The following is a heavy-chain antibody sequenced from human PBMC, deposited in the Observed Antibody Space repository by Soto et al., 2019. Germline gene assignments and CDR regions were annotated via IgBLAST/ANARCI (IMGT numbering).Heavy chain of an antibody. CDR1: GFTFSSYG. J-gene: IGHJ4*02. CDR2: ISYDGSNK. CDR3: AKDNPKYSSSWYFDY. Sequence: PGGSLRLSCAASGFTFSSYGMHWVRQAPGKGLEWVAVISYDGSNKYYADYVKGRFTISRDNSKNTLYLQMNSLRAEDTAVYYCAKDNPKYSSSWYFDYWGQGT. D-gene: IGHD6-13*01. V-gene: IGHV3-30*18.